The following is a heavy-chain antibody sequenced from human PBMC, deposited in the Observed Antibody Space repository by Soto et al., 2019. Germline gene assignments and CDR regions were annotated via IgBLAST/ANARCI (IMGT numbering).Heavy chain of an antibody. CDR2: ISYDSTKT. J-gene: IGHJ6*02. CDR3: ARTRSAWSDFHYYSLDV. CDR1: GFPFNSYG. Sequence: SLRLSCAASGFPFNSYGVHWVRQGPGNGLEWVAFISYDSTKTYYADSVKGRFTISRDNSNSALYVQMNSLTGEDTAVYYCARTRSAWSDFHYYSLDVWGQGTTVTVSS. D-gene: IGHD1-26*01. V-gene: IGHV3-30*03.